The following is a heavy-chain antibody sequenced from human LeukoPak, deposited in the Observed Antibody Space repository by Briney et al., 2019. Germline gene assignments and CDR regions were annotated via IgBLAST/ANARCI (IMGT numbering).Heavy chain of an antibody. J-gene: IGHJ5*02. D-gene: IGHD4-17*01. CDR3: ARRPYGDYALRTTNRFDP. CDR2: IYYSGTT. CDR1: GGSISSSSHN. V-gene: IGHV4-39*01. Sequence: SETVSLTCIVSGGSISSSSHNWGWIRQPPGKGLEWIGSIYYSGTTYYNPSLKSRLTISVDTSKNQFSLKLSSVTAVDTAVYYCARRPYGDYALRTTNRFDPWGQGTLVTVSS.